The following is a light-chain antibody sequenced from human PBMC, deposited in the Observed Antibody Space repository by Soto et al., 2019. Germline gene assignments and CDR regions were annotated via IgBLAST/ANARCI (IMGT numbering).Light chain of an antibody. CDR1: SGHSTYA. J-gene: IGLJ3*02. Sequence: QPVLTQSPSASASLGASVKLTCTLSSGHSTYAIAWHQQQPEKGPRYLMKLNSDGSHTKGDEIPDRFSGSSSGAARYLTISSLQSEDEADYYCQTWGTGPWVFGGGTKLTVL. CDR3: QTWGTGPWV. V-gene: IGLV4-69*01. CDR2: LNSDGSH.